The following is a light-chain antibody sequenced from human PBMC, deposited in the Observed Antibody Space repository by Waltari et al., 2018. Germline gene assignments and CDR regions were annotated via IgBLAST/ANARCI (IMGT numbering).Light chain of an antibody. CDR2: GNT. CDR3: QSSDSGLNVI. CDR1: SSDIGAGYD. Sequence: QSVLTPPPSVSGAPGQMGPISCSGSSSDIGAGYDVTWYQPPPGAAPKLPLYGNTNRPSGVPDRFSASRSGTSASLAITGLQAEDEGDYYCQSSDSGLNVIFGGGTKLTVL. J-gene: IGLJ2*01. V-gene: IGLV1-40*01.